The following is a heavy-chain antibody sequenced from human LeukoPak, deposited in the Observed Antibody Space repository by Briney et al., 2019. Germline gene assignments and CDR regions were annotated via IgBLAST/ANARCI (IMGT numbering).Heavy chain of an antibody. CDR2: IFYRGST. J-gene: IGHJ4*02. CDR1: GGSITSYY. V-gene: IGHV4-59*08. CDR3: AKHQALYYFDY. Sequence: WETLSLTCTVSGGSITSYYWSWLRQPPGKGVEWIGYIFYRGSTNYNPSLKSRVTISVDTSKNQFSLKLSAVTAADTALYYCAKHQALYYFDYWGQGSLVTVSS.